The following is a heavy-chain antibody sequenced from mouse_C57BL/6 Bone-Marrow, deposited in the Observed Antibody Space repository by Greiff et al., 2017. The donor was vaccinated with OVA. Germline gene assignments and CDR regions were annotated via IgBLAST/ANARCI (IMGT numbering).Heavy chain of an antibody. D-gene: IGHD1-1*01. CDR3: ARKDYYGSSCEWYFDV. CDR1: GFSLTSYG. CDR2: IWRGGST. Sequence: VKLMESGPGLVQPSQSLSITCTVSGFSLTSYGVHWVRQSPGKGLEWLGVIWRGGSTDYNAAFISRLSISKDNSKSQVFFKMNSLQADDTAIYYCARKDYYGSSCEWYFDVWGTGTTVTVSS. J-gene: IGHJ1*03. V-gene: IGHV2-2*01.